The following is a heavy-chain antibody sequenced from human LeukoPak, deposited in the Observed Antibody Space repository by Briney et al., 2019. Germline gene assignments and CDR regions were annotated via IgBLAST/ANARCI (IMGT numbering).Heavy chain of an antibody. CDR2: IYSGGGT. D-gene: IGHD6-6*01. CDR1: GFTFSSYS. Sequence: EGSLRLSCAASGFTFSSYSMNWVRQAPGKGLEWVSVIYSGGGTYYADSVKGRFTISRDNSKNTLYLQMNSLRAEDTAIYYCARVYTSSSYCFDPWGQGTLVTVSS. J-gene: IGHJ5*02. V-gene: IGHV3-53*01. CDR3: ARVYTSSSYCFDP.